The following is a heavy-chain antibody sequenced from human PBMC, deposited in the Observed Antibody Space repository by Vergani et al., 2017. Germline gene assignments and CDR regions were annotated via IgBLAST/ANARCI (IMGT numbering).Heavy chain of an antibody. CDR1: GFTVSSNY. D-gene: IGHD3-3*01. CDR2: IYSGGST. CDR3: AKDIDYDFWSGLGGMDV. Sequence: EVQLVESGGGLVQPGGSLRLSCAASGFTVSSNYMSWVRQAPGKGLEWVSVIYSGGSTYYADSVKGRFTISRDNSKNTLYLQMNSLRAEDTAVYYCAKDIDYDFWSGLGGMDVWGQGTTVTVSS. V-gene: IGHV3-66*01. J-gene: IGHJ6*02.